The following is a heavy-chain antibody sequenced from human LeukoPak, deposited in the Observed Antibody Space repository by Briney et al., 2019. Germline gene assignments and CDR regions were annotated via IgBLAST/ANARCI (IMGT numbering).Heavy chain of an antibody. J-gene: IGHJ3*02. V-gene: IGHV4-4*02. CDR1: GGSISSTNW. D-gene: IGHD3-10*01. CDR3: ASKRHASASGAFDI. Sequence: SETLSLTCGVSGGSISSTNWWTWVRQPPGKGLEWIGYIYYSGSTNYNPSLKSRATTSVDKSKNQFSLKLTSVTAADTAVYYCASKRHASASGAFDIWGQGTMVTVSS. CDR2: IYYSGST.